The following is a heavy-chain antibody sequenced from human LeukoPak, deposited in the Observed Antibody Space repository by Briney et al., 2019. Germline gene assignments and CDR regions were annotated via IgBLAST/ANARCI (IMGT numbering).Heavy chain of an antibody. J-gene: IGHJ4*02. CDR2: IYYSGST. D-gene: IGHD3-16*01. CDR3: ARDCGSGPFDY. Sequence: SETLSLTCTVSGGSISSYYWSWIRQPPGKGLEWIGYIYYSGSTNYNPSLKSRVTISVDTSKNQFSLKLSSVTAADTAVYYCARDCGSGPFDYWGQGTLVTVSS. V-gene: IGHV4-59*01. CDR1: GGSISSYY.